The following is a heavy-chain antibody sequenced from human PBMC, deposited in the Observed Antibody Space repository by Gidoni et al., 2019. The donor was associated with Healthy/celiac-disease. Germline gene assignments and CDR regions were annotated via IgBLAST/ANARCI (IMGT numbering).Heavy chain of an antibody. CDR3: ARGGSYWVRGFDP. Sequence: QVQLQESGPGRVKPSETLSLTGTVSGGSIRSYYWSWIRQPPGKGLEWIGYIYYSGSTNSNPSLKSRVTISVDTSKNQFSLKLSSVTAADTAVYYCARGGSYWVRGFDPWGQGTLVTVSS. V-gene: IGHV4-59*01. J-gene: IGHJ5*02. D-gene: IGHD1-26*01. CDR1: GGSIRSYY. CDR2: IYYSGST.